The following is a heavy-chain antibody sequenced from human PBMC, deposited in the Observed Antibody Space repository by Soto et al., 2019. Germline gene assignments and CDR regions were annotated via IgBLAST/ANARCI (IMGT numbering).Heavy chain of an antibody. V-gene: IGHV4-30-4*01. CDR3: ASVGYGVDELSY. Sequence: QVKLQESGPRLVKPSQTLSLTCTVSGAPISSGDYYWYWVRQAPGKGLEWVGYIYYSGSTYYNPSLNRLHYISLAVSRNQFSRRLTSVTASDTAVYFCASVGYGVDELSYWCPGRLVTVSS. CDR2: IYYSGST. CDR1: GAPISSGDYY. J-gene: IGHJ4*02. D-gene: IGHD4-17*01.